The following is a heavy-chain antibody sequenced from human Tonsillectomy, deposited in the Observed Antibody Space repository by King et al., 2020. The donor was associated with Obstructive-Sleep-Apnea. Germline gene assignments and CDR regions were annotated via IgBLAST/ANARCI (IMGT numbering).Heavy chain of an antibody. CDR2: IKRKTDDGPT. CDR1: GLTFSNAC. D-gene: IGHD4-17*01. V-gene: IGHV3-15*01. CDR3: TPDPGDYADY. J-gene: IGHJ4*02. Sequence: QRGEAGGGVVKPGGSLRLSCAASGLTFSNACMSWVRQAPGKGLEGGGRIKRKTDDGPTDYSAPVKGRFTISRDDSTNTLLLQMNALKTVDTAVYYCTPDPGDYADYWGQGTLVTVSS.